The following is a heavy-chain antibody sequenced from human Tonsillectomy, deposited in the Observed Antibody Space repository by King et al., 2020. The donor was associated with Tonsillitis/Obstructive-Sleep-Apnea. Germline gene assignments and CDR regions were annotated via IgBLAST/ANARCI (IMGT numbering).Heavy chain of an antibody. CDR1: GFTVSSNY. Sequence: VQLVESGGGLIQSGGSLRLSCAASGFTVSSNYMSWVRQAPGKGLEWVSVIYSGGSTYYADSVKGRFTISRDNSKNTLYLQMNSLRAEDTAVYYCAKTLGGDSQRAFDYWGQGTLDTVSS. J-gene: IGHJ4*02. CDR3: AKTLGGDSQRAFDY. V-gene: IGHV3-53*01. D-gene: IGHD3-22*01. CDR2: IYSGGST.